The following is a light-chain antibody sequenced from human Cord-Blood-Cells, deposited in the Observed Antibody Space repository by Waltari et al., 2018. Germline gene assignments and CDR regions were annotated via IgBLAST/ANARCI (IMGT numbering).Light chain of an antibody. J-gene: IGLJ3*02. CDR2: KDS. V-gene: IGLV3-25*03. Sequence: SYELTQPPSVSVSPGQTARTTCSGDALPKQYAYWYQQKPGQAPVLVIYKDSERPSGIPERFSGSSSGTTVTLTISGVQAEDEADYYCQSADSSGTYRVFGGRTKLTVL. CDR3: QSADSSGTYRV. CDR1: ALPKQY.